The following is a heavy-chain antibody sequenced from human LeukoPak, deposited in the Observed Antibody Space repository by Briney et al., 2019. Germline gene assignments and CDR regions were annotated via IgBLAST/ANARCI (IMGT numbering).Heavy chain of an antibody. CDR2: ISYDGSNK. J-gene: IGHJ4*02. CDR1: GFTFSSYG. Sequence: PGRSLRLSCAASGFTFSSYGMHWVRQAPGKGLEWVAVISYDGSNKYYADSVKGRFTISRDNSKNTLYLQMNSLRAEDTAVFYCARDREEYYYDSSGLDYWGQGTLVTVSS. D-gene: IGHD3-22*01. V-gene: IGHV3-30*03. CDR3: ARDREEYYYDSSGLDY.